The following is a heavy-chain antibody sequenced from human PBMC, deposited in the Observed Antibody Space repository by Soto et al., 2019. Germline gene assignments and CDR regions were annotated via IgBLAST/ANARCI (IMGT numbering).Heavy chain of an antibody. V-gene: IGHV3-23*01. CDR1: GFTFSKYA. D-gene: IGHD1-1*01. CDR3: AISEATVLLHHGMDV. CDR2: ISTTGGTT. J-gene: IGHJ6*02. Sequence: PGGALRLSCAASGFTFSKYAMTWVRQAPGKGLEWVSVISTTGGTTLYANSVKGRFTISRDTSKNTLHLQMNSLRAEDTAVYYCAISEATVLLHHGMDVWGQGTTVTVSS.